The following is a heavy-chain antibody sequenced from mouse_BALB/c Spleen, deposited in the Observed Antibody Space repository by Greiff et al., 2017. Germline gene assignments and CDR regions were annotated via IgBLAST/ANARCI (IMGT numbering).Heavy chain of an antibody. J-gene: IGHJ3*01. CDR3: ARNPPNWDRGWFAY. D-gene: IGHD4-1*01. CDR1: GFSLTSYG. V-gene: IGHV2-4-1*01. CDR2: IWSGGST. Sequence: QVQLKESGPGLVQPSQSLSITCTVSGFSLTSYGVHWVRQSPGKGLEWLGVIWSGGSTDYNAAFISRLSISKDNSESQVFFKMNSLQADDTAIYYCARNPPNWDRGWFAYWGQGTLVTVSA.